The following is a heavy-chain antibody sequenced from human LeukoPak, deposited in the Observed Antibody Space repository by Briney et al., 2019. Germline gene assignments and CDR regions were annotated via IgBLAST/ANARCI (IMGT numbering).Heavy chain of an antibody. V-gene: IGHV1-46*01. CDR2: IIPSDGRT. CDR3: ARARYAGNQIDY. CDR1: GYTLTTYY. D-gene: IGHD2-8*01. J-gene: IGHJ4*02. Sequence: ASVKVSCKASGYTLTTYYMHWVRQAPGQGLEWMGIIIPSDGRTTFSQNFQGRVTITRDTSTSTVYMELSSLTSEDTAVYYCARARYAGNQIDYWGQGTLVTVSS.